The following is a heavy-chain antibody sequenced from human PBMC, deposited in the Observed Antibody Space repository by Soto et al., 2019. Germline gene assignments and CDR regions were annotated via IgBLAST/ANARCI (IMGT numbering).Heavy chain of an antibody. V-gene: IGHV3-64D*06. J-gene: IGHJ5*02. Sequence: GGSLRLSCSAPGFNFVTNAMHWVRQAPGKGLEYVSGISSNGGDTYYTDSVRGRFTVSRDNSKNTLFLQMSSLRVEDTAVYYCVKGPYFYDAWGQGTQVTVSS. CDR3: VKGPYFYDA. CDR1: GFNFVTNA. CDR2: ISSNGGDT. D-gene: IGHD3-22*01.